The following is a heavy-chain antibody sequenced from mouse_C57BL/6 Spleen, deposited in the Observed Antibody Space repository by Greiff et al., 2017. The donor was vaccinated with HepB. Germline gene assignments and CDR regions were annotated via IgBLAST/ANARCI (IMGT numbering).Heavy chain of an antibody. Sequence: EVKLVESGGGLVQPGGSMKLSCVASGFTFSNYWMNWVRQSPEKGLEWVAQIRLKSDNYATHYAVSVKGRFTISRDDSKSSVYLQMNNLRAEDTGIYYCTGRGLRRFDYWGQGTTLTVSS. CDR1: GFTFSNYW. D-gene: IGHD1-2*01. J-gene: IGHJ2*01. CDR3: TGRGLRRFDY. V-gene: IGHV6-3*01. CDR2: IRLKSDNYAT.